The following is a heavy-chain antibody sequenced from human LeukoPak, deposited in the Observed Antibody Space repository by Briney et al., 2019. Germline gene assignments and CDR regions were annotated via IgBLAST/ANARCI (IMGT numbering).Heavy chain of an antibody. CDR1: GGSISSSNW. V-gene: IGHV4-4*02. Sequence: KSSETLSLTCAVSGGSISSSNWWSWVRQPPGKGLEWIGYIYYSGSTNYNLSLKSRVTISVDTSKNQFSLKLSSVTAADTAVYYCARGVSWFDPWGQGTLVTVSS. CDR2: IYYSGST. CDR3: ARGVSWFDP. D-gene: IGHD4/OR15-4a*01. J-gene: IGHJ5*02.